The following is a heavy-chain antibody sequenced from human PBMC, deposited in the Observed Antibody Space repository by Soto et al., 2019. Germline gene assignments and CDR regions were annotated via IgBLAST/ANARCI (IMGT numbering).Heavy chain of an antibody. V-gene: IGHV3-48*02. J-gene: IGHJ6*02. CDR2: ISGRGTTT. CDR3: ARRGYCSSATGKYYFYYYGMDV. CDR1: GFSFGSYS. Sequence: GGSLRLSCEASGFSFGSYSMNWVRQAPGKGLEWVSFISGRGTTTYYADSLKGRFTVSRDNAKNSLSLEVNSLRDEDTAVYYCARRGYCSSATGKYYFYYYGMDVWGQGTTVTVSS. D-gene: IGHD2-2*01.